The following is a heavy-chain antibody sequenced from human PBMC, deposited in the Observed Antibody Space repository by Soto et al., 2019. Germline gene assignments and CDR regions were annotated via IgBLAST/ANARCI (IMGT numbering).Heavy chain of an antibody. J-gene: IGHJ4*02. D-gene: IGHD5-12*01. CDR3: ARGTVDIVATMGDVSWGLIDY. CDR2: IYHSGST. V-gene: IGHV4-4*02. Sequence: SQTLSLTCAVSGGSISSSNWWRWVRQPPGKGLEWIGEIYHSGSTNYNPSLKSRVTISVDKSKNQFSLKLSSVTAADTAVYYCARGTVDIVATMGDVSWGLIDYWGQGTLVTVSS. CDR1: GGSISSSNW.